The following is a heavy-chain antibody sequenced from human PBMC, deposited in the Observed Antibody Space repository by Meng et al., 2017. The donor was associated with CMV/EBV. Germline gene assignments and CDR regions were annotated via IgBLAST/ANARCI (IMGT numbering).Heavy chain of an antibody. Sequence: SETLSPTCAVYGGSSSGYYWGWIRQPPGKGLEWIGEIHHSGSTNYNPSLKSRVTMSVDTSKNQFSLRLSSVTAADTAVYYCARRGRITMVRGVRYYYGMDVWGQGTPVTVSS. CDR1: GGSSSGYY. CDR2: IHHSGST. D-gene: IGHD3-10*01. V-gene: IGHV4-34*01. CDR3: ARRGRITMVRGVRYYYGMDV. J-gene: IGHJ6*02.